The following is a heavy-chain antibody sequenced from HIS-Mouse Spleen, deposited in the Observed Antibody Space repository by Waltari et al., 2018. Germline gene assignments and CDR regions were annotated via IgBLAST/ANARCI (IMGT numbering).Heavy chain of an antibody. J-gene: IGHJ2*01. CDR3: AREIPYSSSWYDWYFDL. Sequence: QLKLQESGPGLVKPSETLSLTCTVPGGSISSSIYYWGWIRQPPGKGLEWIGSIYYSGSTYYNPSLKSRVTISVDTSKNQFSLKLSSVTAADTAVYYCAREIPYSSSWYDWYFDLWGRGTLVTVSS. V-gene: IGHV4-39*07. CDR1: GGSISSSIYY. CDR2: IYYSGST. D-gene: IGHD6-13*01.